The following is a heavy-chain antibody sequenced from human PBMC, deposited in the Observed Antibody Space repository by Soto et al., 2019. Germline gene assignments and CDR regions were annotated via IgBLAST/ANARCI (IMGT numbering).Heavy chain of an antibody. CDR2: LYPGDSET. V-gene: IGHV5-51*01. CDR3: ARKGYCSTTACSTVDY. Sequence: GESLKISCQCSGYRFTTYYIGWVRQMPGKGLEWMGILYPGDSETIYSPSFQGQVTISADKSINTAYLQWRSLKASDTAIYYCARKGYCSTTACSTVDYWGQGTLVTVSS. J-gene: IGHJ4*02. CDR1: GYRFTTYY. D-gene: IGHD2-2*02.